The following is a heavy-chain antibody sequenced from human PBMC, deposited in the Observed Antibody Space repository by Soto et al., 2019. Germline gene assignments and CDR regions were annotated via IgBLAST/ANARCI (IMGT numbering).Heavy chain of an antibody. Sequence: QAQLVESGGGLVKPGGSLRLSCAASGFNVSDYYISWIRQVPGRGLEWLSQISNSGSFTRYGDSMKGRLTISRDNAKQSLYLQLSSLTAEDTAVYYCVRRTSPSGVMSGAFDVWGQGALVTVSS. CDR2: ISNSGSFT. D-gene: IGHD3-16*01. J-gene: IGHJ3*01. CDR1: GFNVSDYY. CDR3: VRRTSPSGVMSGAFDV. V-gene: IGHV3-11*06.